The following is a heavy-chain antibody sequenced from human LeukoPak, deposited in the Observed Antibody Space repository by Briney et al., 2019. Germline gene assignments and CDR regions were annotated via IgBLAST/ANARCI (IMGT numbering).Heavy chain of an antibody. CDR1: GGSISSYY. CDR3: ARDVGYYDILTGYYYFDY. V-gene: IGHV4-59*12. Sequence: SETLSLTCTVSGGSISSYYWSWVRQSPGKGLEWVGYIYYSGSTNYNPSLKSRVTISVDTSKNQFSLKLSSVTAADTAVYYCARDVGYYDILTGYYYFDYWGQGTLVTVSS. J-gene: IGHJ4*02. D-gene: IGHD3-9*01. CDR2: IYYSGST.